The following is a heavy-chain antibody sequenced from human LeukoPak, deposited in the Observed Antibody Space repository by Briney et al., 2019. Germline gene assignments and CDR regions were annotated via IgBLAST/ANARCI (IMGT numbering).Heavy chain of an antibody. D-gene: IGHD2-21*02. J-gene: IGHJ4*02. V-gene: IGHV3-15*01. CDR2: IKSKTDGGTT. Sequence: GGSLRLSCAAFGFTFSNAWMTWVRQAPGKGLEWVGRIKSKTDGGTTDYAAPVKGRFTISRDDSKNTLYLQMNSLKTEDTAVYYCTREAVTANGYFDYWGQGTLVTVSS. CDR1: GFTFSNAW. CDR3: TREAVTANGYFDY.